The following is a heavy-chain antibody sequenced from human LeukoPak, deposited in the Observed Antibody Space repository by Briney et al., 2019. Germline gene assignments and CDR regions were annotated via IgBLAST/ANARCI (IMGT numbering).Heavy chain of an antibody. J-gene: IGHJ4*02. D-gene: IGHD3-3*01. CDR1: GVSITSDTYY. Sequence: SETLSLTCAVSGVSITSDTYYWSWIRQPPGKGLEWIGYILDSGSTYHNPSLKSRVTISVDTSKNQFSLKLSSVTAADTAVYFCARTRDFWSAYFDYWGQGILVTVSS. CDR2: ILDSGST. CDR3: ARTRDFWSAYFDY. V-gene: IGHV4-30-2*01.